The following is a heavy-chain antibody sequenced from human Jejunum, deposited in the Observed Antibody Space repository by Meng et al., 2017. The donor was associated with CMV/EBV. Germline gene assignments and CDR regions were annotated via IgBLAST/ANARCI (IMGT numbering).Heavy chain of an antibody. V-gene: IGHV4-30-4*01. CDR2: IYESGST. J-gene: IGHJ4*02. CDR3: AREGTNSYYFDY. Sequence: QLQLQESGPVLVKLSQTLSRSCGVSGDSIRSGDSYWSWIRQPPGKGLEWIGYIYESGSTAYNPSLESRVTISVDTSKNQFSLKVMSVTAADTAVYYCAREGTNSYYFDYWGQGTPVTVSS. CDR1: GDSIRSGDSY. D-gene: IGHD1-14*01.